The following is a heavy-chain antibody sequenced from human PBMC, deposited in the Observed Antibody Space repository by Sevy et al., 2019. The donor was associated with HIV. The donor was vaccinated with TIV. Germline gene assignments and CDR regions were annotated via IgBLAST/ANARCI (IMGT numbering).Heavy chain of an antibody. CDR3: ARGKIRGNPFCGY. J-gene: IGHJ4*02. CDR1: GFTFGDYS. V-gene: IGHV3-21*04. Sequence: GGSLRLSCAASGFTFGDYSMNWVRQAPGKGLEWVSSISSNSEFMYYTDSVKGRFTISRDNANNSVFLQMNSLRAEDTAVYYCARGKIRGNPFCGYWGQGTLVTVSS. CDR2: ISSNSEFM. D-gene: IGHD2-15*01.